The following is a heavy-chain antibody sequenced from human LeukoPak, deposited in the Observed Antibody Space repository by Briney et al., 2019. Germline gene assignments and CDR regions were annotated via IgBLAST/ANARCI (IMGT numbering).Heavy chain of an antibody. CDR2: IIPIFGTA. D-gene: IGHD3-10*01. V-gene: IGHV1-69*05. Sequence: SVKVSCKASGGTFSSYAISWVRQAPGQGLEWMGGIIPIFGTANYAQKFQGRVTITTDESTSTAYMELSSLRSEDTAVYYCARTMVRGVIVGLDYWGQGTLVTVSS. CDR3: ARTMVRGVIVGLDY. J-gene: IGHJ4*02. CDR1: GGTFSSYA.